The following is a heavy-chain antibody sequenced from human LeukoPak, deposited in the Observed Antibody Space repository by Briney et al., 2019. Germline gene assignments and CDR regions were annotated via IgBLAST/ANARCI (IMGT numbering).Heavy chain of an antibody. V-gene: IGHV1-18*01. CDR3: ARWGGAAEGLDY. Sequence: ASVKVSCKASGYTFTSYGTSWVRQAPGQGLEWMGWISAYNGNTNYAQKFQGRVTMTGDTSTSTVYMELSSLRSEDTAVYYCARWGGAAEGLDYWGQGTLVTVSS. D-gene: IGHD6-13*01. CDR1: GYTFTSYG. J-gene: IGHJ4*02. CDR2: ISAYNGNT.